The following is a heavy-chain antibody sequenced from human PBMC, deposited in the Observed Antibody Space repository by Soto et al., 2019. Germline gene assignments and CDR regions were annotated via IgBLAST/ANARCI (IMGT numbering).Heavy chain of an antibody. CDR1: GGTFNRYA. J-gene: IGHJ6*02. D-gene: IGHD3-3*01. V-gene: IGHV1-69*01. Sequence: QVQLVQSGAEVKKPGSSVKVSCKASGGTFNRYAISWVRQAPGQGLEWMGGIIPIFGIGNDAQRFQGRVTITADESTGTAYMELSSLRSEDTVVYYCARSAITIFGVVSMPPPYYSEMDVGCQGTTVTVSS. CDR3: ARSAITIFGVVSMPPPYYSEMDV. CDR2: IIPIFGIG.